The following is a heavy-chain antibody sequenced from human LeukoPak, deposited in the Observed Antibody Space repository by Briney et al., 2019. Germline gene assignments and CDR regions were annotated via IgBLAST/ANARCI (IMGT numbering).Heavy chain of an antibody. Sequence: GGSLRLSCAASGFTVSSNYMSWVRQAPGKGLEWVSVIYSGGSTYYADSVKGRFTISRDNSKNTLYLQMNSLRAEDTAVYYCARDRDYDSSGQLDYWGQGTLVTVSS. J-gene: IGHJ4*02. D-gene: IGHD3-22*01. CDR1: GFTVSSNY. CDR3: ARDRDYDSSGQLDY. V-gene: IGHV3-53*05. CDR2: IYSGGST.